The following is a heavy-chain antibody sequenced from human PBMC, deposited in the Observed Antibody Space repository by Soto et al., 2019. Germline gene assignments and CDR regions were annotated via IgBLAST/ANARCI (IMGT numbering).Heavy chain of an antibody. CDR2: ISGSGGST. V-gene: IGHV3-23*01. CDR1: GFTFSSYA. Sequence: EVQLLESGGGLVQPGGSLSLSCAASGFTFSSYAMSWVRQAPGKGLEWVSAISGSGGSTYYADSVKGRFTISRDNSKNTLYLQMNSLRAEDTAVYYCAKATATVAYYYYYYMDVWGKGTTVTVSS. D-gene: IGHD2-21*02. J-gene: IGHJ6*03. CDR3: AKATATVAYYYYYYMDV.